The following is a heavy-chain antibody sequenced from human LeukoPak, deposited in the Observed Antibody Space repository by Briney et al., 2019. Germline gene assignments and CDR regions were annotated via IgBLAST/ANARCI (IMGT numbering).Heavy chain of an antibody. CDR2: KRGSGAST. CDR3: AKHLGYSSKPFDY. D-gene: IGHD6-13*01. J-gene: IGHJ4*02. Sequence: GGSLRLSCAASGFTFSSYAMSWVRHAPGKGLEWVSAKRGSGASTSYTDSVKGRFTIPRDNSKNTPYLQRNALRAEDTAVYHCAKHLGYSSKPFDYWGQGTLVTVSS. V-gene: IGHV3-23*01. CDR1: GFTFSSYA.